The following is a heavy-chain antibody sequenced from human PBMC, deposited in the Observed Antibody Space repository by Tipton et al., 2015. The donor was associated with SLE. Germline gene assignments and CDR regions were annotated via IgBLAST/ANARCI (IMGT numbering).Heavy chain of an antibody. V-gene: IGHV4-61*01. CDR3: ARRRYSSSPFDY. CDR1: GGSISSGSYY. D-gene: IGHD6-13*01. CDR2: IYYSGST. Sequence: TLSLTCTVSGGSISSGSYYWSWIRQPPGKGLEWIGYIYYSGSTNYNPSLKSRVTISVDTSKNQFSLKLSSVTAADTAVYYCARRRYSSSPFDYWGQGTLVTVSS. J-gene: IGHJ4*02.